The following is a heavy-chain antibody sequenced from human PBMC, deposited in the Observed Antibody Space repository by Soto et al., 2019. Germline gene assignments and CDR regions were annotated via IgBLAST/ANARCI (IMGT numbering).Heavy chain of an antibody. D-gene: IGHD1-26*01. Sequence: PGGSLRLSCVASGFTFANYALHWVRQAPGKGLDWVAVISFDEANKYYADSVEGRFTISRDKSNNTLFLEMNGLRIEDTAIYYCARGVWSDSGTRPVGFEHWGQGTLVTVSS. V-gene: IGHV3-30-3*01. CDR1: GFTFANYA. J-gene: IGHJ4*02. CDR2: ISFDEANK. CDR3: ARGVWSDSGTRPVGFEH.